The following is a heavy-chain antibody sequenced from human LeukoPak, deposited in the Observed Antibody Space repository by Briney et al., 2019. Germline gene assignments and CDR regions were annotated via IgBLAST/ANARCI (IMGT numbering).Heavy chain of an antibody. D-gene: IGHD6-13*01. J-gene: IGHJ5*02. CDR2: IFNAVST. CDR3: ARQHGSSWRFDP. V-gene: IGHV4-59*01. CDR1: GGSISTYY. Sequence: SETLSLTCTVSGGSISTYYWSWIRQPPGKGLEWIGYIFNAVSTNYNPSLKSRVTISVDTSNTQFFLRLTSVTAADTAVYYCARQHGSSWRFDPWGRGTLVTVSS.